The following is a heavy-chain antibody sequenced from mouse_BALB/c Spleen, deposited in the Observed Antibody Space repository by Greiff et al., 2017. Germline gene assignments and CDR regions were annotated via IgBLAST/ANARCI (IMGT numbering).Heavy chain of an antibody. Sequence: VMLVESGPGLVAPSQSLSITCTVSGFSLTDYGVSWIRQPPGKGLEWLGVIWGGGSTYYNSALKSRLSISKDNSKSQVFLKMNSLQTDDTAMYYCAKHFDYDYYAMDYWGQGTSVTVSS. V-gene: IGHV2-6-5*01. CDR2: IWGGGST. CDR3: AKHFDYDYYAMDY. D-gene: IGHD2-4*01. CDR1: GFSLTDYG. J-gene: IGHJ4*01.